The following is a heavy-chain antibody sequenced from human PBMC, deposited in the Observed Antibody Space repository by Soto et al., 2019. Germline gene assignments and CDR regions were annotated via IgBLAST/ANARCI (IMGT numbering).Heavy chain of an antibody. CDR3: AKDGRAFAYSSSH. Sequence: GGSLRLSCGASVFTFISYAMSWVRQGPGKGLEWVSAISGSGGSTYYADSVKGRFTISRDNSKNTLYLQMNSLRAEDTAVYYCAKDGRAFAYSSSHWGQGTLVTVSS. D-gene: IGHD6-13*01. V-gene: IGHV3-23*01. CDR1: VFTFISYA. J-gene: IGHJ4*02. CDR2: ISGSGGST.